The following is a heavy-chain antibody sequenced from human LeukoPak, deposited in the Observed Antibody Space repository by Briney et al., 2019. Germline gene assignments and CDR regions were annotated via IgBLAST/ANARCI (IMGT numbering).Heavy chain of an antibody. J-gene: IGHJ4*02. Sequence: SETLSLTCTVSGASISSYYWNWIRQPAGKELEWIGRFYTSGSTNYNPSLKSRVIISADTSKNQFSLKLNSVTAADTAVYYCARVVYGDSSKDFDYWGQGTLVTVSS. V-gene: IGHV4-4*07. CDR2: FYTSGST. D-gene: IGHD4-17*01. CDR3: ARVVYGDSSKDFDY. CDR1: GASISSYY.